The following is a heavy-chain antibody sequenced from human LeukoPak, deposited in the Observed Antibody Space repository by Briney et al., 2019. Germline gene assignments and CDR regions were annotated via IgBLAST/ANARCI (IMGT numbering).Heavy chain of an antibody. D-gene: IGHD6-6*01. Sequence: DPSETLSLTCTVAGGSISSYYWSWIRQPPGKGLEWIGYIYYSGSTNSNPSLKSRVTISVDTSKNQFSLKLSSVTAADTAVYYCARSISSIAARRFWFDPWGQGTLVTVSS. CDR1: GGSISSYY. V-gene: IGHV4-59*08. CDR2: IYYSGST. J-gene: IGHJ5*02. CDR3: ARSISSIAARRFWFDP.